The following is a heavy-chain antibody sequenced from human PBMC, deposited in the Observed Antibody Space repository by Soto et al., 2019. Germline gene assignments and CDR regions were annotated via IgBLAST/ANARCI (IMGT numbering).Heavy chain of an antibody. CDR1: GFTFSSYS. Sequence: EVQLVESGGGLVQPGGSLRLSCAASGFTFSSYSMNWVRQAPGKGLEWVSYISSSSSTIYYADSVKGRFTISRDNAKNSLYLQMNSLRDEDTAVYYCARDPLAIVGRGAFDIWGQGTMVTVSS. D-gene: IGHD3-22*01. CDR2: ISSSSSTI. CDR3: ARDPLAIVGRGAFDI. J-gene: IGHJ3*02. V-gene: IGHV3-48*02.